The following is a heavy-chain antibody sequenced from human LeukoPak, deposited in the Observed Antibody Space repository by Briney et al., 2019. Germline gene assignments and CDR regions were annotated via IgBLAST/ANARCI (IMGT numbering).Heavy chain of an antibody. V-gene: IGHV4-38-2*01. CDR3: ARHDLFFYYDSSGYYRDY. J-gene: IGHJ4*02. Sequence: SETLSLTCAVSGYSISSGYYWGWIRQPPGKGLEWIGSIYHSGSTYYNPSLKGRVTISVDTSKNQFSLKLSSVTAADTAVYYCARHDLFFYYDSSGYYRDYWGQGTLVTVSS. CDR2: IYHSGST. CDR1: GYSISSGYY. D-gene: IGHD3-22*01.